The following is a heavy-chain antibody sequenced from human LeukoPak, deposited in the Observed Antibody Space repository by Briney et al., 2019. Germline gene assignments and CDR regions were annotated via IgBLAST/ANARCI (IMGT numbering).Heavy chain of an antibody. D-gene: IGHD2-15*01. CDR3: ARQSGGSYYLLY. J-gene: IGHJ4*02. Sequence: SETLSLTCTVSGGSISSSSYYWRWIRQPPGKGLEWIGSIYYSGSTYYTPSLKSRVTISVDTSKNQFSLKLSSVTAADTAVYYCARQSGGSYYLLYWGQGTLVTVSS. CDR1: GGSISSSSYY. V-gene: IGHV4-39*01. CDR2: IYYSGST.